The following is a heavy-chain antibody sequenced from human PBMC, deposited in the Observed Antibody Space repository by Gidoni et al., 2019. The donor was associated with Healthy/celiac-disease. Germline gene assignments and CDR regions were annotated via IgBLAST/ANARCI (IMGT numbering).Heavy chain of an antibody. J-gene: IGHJ4*02. D-gene: IGHD2-2*01. CDR3: AKDRQYQLLWGGQDY. CDR1: GLPFSTYG. Sequence: QFHLWEPGGAVVQPGVSLVLPFAASGLPFSTYGMHWFREAPGQGLVWVAVISYDGSNKYYADSVKGRFTISRDNSKNTLYLQMNSLRAEDTAVYYCAKDRQYQLLWGGQDYWGQGTLVTVSS. V-gene: IGHV3-30*18. CDR2: ISYDGSNK.